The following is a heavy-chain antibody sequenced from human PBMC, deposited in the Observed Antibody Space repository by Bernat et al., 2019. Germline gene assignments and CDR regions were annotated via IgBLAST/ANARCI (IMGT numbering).Heavy chain of an antibody. CDR2: INEDGSEK. CDR3: ATGDSGRTGVSY. Sequence: EVQLVESGGGLVQPGGSLRLSCAASGFTFSTYWMSWVRQAPGKGLEWVANINEDGSEKYYVDSVKDRFTISRDNAKNSLYLQMNSLRAEDTAVYYCATGDSGRTGVSYWGQGTLVTVSS. D-gene: IGHD5-12*01. J-gene: IGHJ4*02. CDR1: GFTFSTYW. V-gene: IGHV3-7*03.